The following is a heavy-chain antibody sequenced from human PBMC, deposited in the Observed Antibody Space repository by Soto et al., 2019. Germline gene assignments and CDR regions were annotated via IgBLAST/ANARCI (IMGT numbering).Heavy chain of an antibody. CDR1: GGTFSSYA. V-gene: IGHV1-69*01. D-gene: IGHD1-1*01. J-gene: IGHJ4*02. Sequence: QVQLVQSGAEVKKPGSSVKVSCKASGGTFSSYAIGWVRQAPGQGLEWMGEIIPIFGTTNYAQKFQGRVTITADESTSTAYMELSSLRSEDTAVYHCVRDTGTTPRKSYFDYWGQGTLVTVSS. CDR2: IIPIFGTT. CDR3: VRDTGTTPRKSYFDY.